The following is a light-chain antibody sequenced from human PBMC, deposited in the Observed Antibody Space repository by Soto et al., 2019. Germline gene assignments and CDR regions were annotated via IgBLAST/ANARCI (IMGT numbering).Light chain of an antibody. Sequence: EIVLTQSPATLSVSPGERATLSCRASQSVSSNLAWYQQKPGQAPRLLIFAASSRATGIPARFSGRGSGTEFTLPIISLQTDDFSVYFCQQHYNWPPTFGRGTQLDNK. CDR2: AAS. CDR1: QSVSSN. V-gene: IGKV3D-15*01. J-gene: IGKJ3*01. CDR3: QQHYNWPPT.